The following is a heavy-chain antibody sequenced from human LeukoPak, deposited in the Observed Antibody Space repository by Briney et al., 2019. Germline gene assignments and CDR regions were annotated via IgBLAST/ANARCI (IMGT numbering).Heavy chain of an antibody. CDR1: GDSMSSYS. CDR2: IFNSGST. J-gene: IGHJ4*02. Sequence: PSETLSLTCTVSGDSMSSYSWSWIRQPPGKGLEWIGYIFNSGSTIYNPSLKSRVTISLDMSKKQFSLKLSSVTAADTAVYYCATSKLQLFPFDYWGQGTLVTVSS. V-gene: IGHV4-59*08. D-gene: IGHD3-10*01. CDR3: ATSKLQLFPFDY.